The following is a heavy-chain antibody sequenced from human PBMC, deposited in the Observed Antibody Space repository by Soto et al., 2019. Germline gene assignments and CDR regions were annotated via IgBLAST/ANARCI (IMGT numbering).Heavy chain of an antibody. CDR1: GFNFKKFA. V-gene: IGHV3-23*01. Sequence: EVQLLESGGGVVQPRGSLRLSCVASGFNFKKFAMAWVRQAPGEGLEWVSGISCCGGSTSYADSVKGRFSIARDDSKNTLSLQINRLRVEDTAQYYCAKADGEQWLVPHLDNWGQGTLVNVS. CDR2: ISCCGGST. J-gene: IGHJ4*02. CDR3: AKADGEQWLVPHLDN. D-gene: IGHD6-19*01.